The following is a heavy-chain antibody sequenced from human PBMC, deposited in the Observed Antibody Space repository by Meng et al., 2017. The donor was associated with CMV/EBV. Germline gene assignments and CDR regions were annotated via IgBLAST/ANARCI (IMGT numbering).Heavy chain of an antibody. V-gene: IGHV1-69*05. J-gene: IGHJ6*02. CDR2: IIPIFGTA. Sequence: FSSSALIWVRQAPGQGLEWMGGIIPIFGTANYAQKFQGRVTITTDESTSTAYMELSSLRSEDTAVYYCARVDCSSTSCHQGYYGMDVWGQGTTVTVSS. CDR3: ARVDCSSTSCHQGYYGMDV. CDR1: FSSSA. D-gene: IGHD2-2*01.